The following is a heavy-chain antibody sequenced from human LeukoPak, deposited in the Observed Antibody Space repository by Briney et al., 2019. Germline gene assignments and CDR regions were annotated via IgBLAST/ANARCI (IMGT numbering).Heavy chain of an antibody. V-gene: IGHV3-30-3*01. CDR2: ISYDGSNK. CDR3: ARDDPAKDTARGEDYFDY. J-gene: IGHJ4*02. Sequence: GGSLRLSCAASGFTFSSYTMHWVRQAPGKGLEWVAVISYDGSNKYYADSVKGRFTISRDNSKNTLYLQMNSLRAEDTAVYYCARDDPAKDTARGEDYFDYGGQGTLVTVPS. CDR1: GFTFSSYT. D-gene: IGHD5-18*01.